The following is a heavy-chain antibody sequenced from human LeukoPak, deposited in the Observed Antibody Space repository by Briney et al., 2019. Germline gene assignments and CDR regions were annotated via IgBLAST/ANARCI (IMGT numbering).Heavy chain of an antibody. CDR3: ARGVPSSSWYIRQTDY. CDR1: GFTFSNYAM. J-gene: IGHJ4*02. D-gene: IGHD6-13*01. Sequence: GSLRLSCAASGFTFSNYAMNWVRQAPGKGLEWIGEIYHSGSTNYNPSLKSRVTISVDKSKNQFSLKLSSVTAADTAVYYCARGVPSSSWYIRQTDYWGQGTLVTVSS. V-gene: IGHV4-4*02. CDR2: IYHSGST.